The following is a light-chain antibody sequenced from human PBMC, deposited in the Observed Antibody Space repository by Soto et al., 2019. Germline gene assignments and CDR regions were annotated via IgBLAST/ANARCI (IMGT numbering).Light chain of an antibody. CDR2: ATS. V-gene: IGKV3-20*01. J-gene: IGKJ1*01. CDR3: QQYFGSPWT. CDR1: ESVNTNY. Sequence: EIVLTQSPGTLSLSLGEGATLSCRASESVNTNYFAWYQQKLGQAPRLLIYATSSRATGVPDRFSGSGSGTGFSLTISRLEPEDLGSYYCQQYFGSPWTFGQGTKVEIK.